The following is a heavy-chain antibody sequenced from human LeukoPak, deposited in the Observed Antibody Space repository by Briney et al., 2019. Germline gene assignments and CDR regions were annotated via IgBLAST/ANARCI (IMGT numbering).Heavy chain of an antibody. CDR1: GFTFSSYA. V-gene: IGHV3-23*01. J-gene: IGHJ4*02. Sequence: GGSLRLSCAASGFTFSSYAMSWVRQAPGKGLEWVSAISGSGGSTYYADSVKGRFTISRDNSKNTLYLQMNSLRAEDTAVYYCAKDTDSSGYYQYYFDYWGQGTLVTVSS. CDR3: AKDTDSSGYYQYYFDY. D-gene: IGHD3-22*01. CDR2: ISGSGGST.